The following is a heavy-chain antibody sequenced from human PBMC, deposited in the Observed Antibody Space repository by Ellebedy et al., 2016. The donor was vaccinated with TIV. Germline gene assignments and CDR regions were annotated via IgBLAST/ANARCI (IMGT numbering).Heavy chain of an antibody. CDR3: AKDRTLGEPIMPGY. CDR1: GFTFSIYA. J-gene: IGHJ4*02. V-gene: IGHV3-30-3*01. CDR2: ISYDGSNK. D-gene: IGHD3-16*01. Sequence: GGSLRLXCAVSGFTFSIYAMHWVRQAPGKGLECVAVISYDGSNKYYADSVKGRFTISRDNSKNTLYLQMNSLRAEDTAVYYCAKDRTLGEPIMPGYWGQGTLVTVSS.